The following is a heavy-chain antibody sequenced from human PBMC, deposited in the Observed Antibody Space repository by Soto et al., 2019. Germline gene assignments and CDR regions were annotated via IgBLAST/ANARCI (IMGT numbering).Heavy chain of an antibody. CDR1: GFTFSSYA. J-gene: IGHJ6*02. CDR3: ARVDVDIVLVPAAIDYYYGMDV. V-gene: IGHV3-30-3*01. Sequence: QVQLVESGGGVVQPGRSLRLSCAASGFTFSSYAMHWVRQAPGKGLEWVAVISYDGSNKYYADSVKGRFTISRDNSKNTLYLQMNSLRAEDTAVYYCARVDVDIVLVPAAIDYYYGMDVWGHGTTVTVSS. D-gene: IGHD2-2*01. CDR2: ISYDGSNK.